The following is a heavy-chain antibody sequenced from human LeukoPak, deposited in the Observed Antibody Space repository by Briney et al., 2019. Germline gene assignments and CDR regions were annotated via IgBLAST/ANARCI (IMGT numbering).Heavy chain of an antibody. CDR3: ARHSTVGATLQAFDI. V-gene: IGHV4-4*07. J-gene: IGHJ3*02. Sequence: SETLSLTCTVSGGSISNFYWSWIRQPAGKGLEWIGRIYTSGSTNYNPSLKSRVTISVDTSKNQFSLKLSSVTAADTAVYYCARHSTVGATLQAFDIWGQGTMVTVSS. CDR1: GGSISNFY. CDR2: IYTSGST. D-gene: IGHD1-26*01.